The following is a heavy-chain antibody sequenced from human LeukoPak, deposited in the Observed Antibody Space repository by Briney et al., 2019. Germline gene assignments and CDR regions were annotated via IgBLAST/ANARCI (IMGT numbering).Heavy chain of an antibody. CDR1: GFTVSSNY. CDR2: IKSKGDGETT. CDR3: VWVRGYNYALDP. V-gene: IGHV3-15*01. Sequence: PGGSLRLSCAASGFTVSSNYMSWVRQAPGKGLEWVGRIKSKGDGETTDYTGSVKGRFTISRDDSKTTLFLQMNSLKTEDTAVYYCVWVRGYNYALDPWSQGTLVTVSS. D-gene: IGHD5-18*01. J-gene: IGHJ5*02.